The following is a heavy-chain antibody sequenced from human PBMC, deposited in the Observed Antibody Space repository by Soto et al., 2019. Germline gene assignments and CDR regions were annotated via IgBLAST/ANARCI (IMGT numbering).Heavy chain of an antibody. CDR3: ARIGYSSSGLDY. Sequence: EVQLVESGGALVQPGGSLRLSCAASGFTFTNYWMTWVRQAPGKGLEWVANINQDGSVKYYVDSVKGRFTISRDNARNSQYLQMGTLRAEDTAVYYCARIGYSSSGLDYWVQGTLVTVSS. D-gene: IGHD6-6*01. V-gene: IGHV3-7*01. CDR1: GFTFTNYW. CDR2: INQDGSVK. J-gene: IGHJ4*01.